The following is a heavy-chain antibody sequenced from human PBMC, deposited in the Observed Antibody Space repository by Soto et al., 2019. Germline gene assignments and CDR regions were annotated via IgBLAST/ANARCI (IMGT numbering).Heavy chain of an antibody. CDR1: GFTFADYA. Sequence: LRLSCAASGFTFADYAMHWVRQAPGQGLEWVSGISWNSGSIGYADSVKGRFTISRDNAKNSLYLQMNSLRAEDTALYYCAKSAVAGFDYLDYWGQGTLVTVSS. CDR2: ISWNSGSI. J-gene: IGHJ4*02. CDR3: AKSAVAGFDYLDY. D-gene: IGHD6-19*01. V-gene: IGHV3-9*01.